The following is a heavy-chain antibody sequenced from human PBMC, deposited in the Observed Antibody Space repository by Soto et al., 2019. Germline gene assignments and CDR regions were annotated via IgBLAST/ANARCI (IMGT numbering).Heavy chain of an antibody. V-gene: IGHV5-10-1*01. D-gene: IGHD3-16*02. Sequence: PGESLKISCEGSGYRFASYWITWVRQVPGKGLEWMGRIDPLDSQTNYSASFEGHVTFSADKSINTAFLQWSSLRASDTATYFCTRHAVITSGGVIVSNWFDPWGQGIPVTVSS. J-gene: IGHJ5*02. CDR2: IDPLDSQT. CDR3: TRHAVITSGGVIVSNWFDP. CDR1: GYRFASYW.